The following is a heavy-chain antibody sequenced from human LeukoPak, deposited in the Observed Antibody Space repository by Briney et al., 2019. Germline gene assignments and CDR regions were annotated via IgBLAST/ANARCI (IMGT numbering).Heavy chain of an antibody. CDR1: GFTFSIYA. CDR2: ISYDGSNK. D-gene: IGHD5-12*01. J-gene: IGHJ6*02. V-gene: IGHV3-30-3*01. CDR3: ARWGISGYDYNYYYGMDV. Sequence: PGGSLRLSCAASGFTFSIYAMHWVRQAPGKGLEWVAVISYDGSNKYYADSVKGRFTISRDNSKNTLYLQMNSLRAEDTAVYYCARWGISGYDYNYYYGMDVWGQGTTVTVSS.